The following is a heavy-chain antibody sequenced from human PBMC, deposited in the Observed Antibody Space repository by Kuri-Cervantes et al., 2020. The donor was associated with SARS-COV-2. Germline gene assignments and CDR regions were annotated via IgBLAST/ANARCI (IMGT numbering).Heavy chain of an antibody. CDR1: GYTFTTYG. CDR2: ISTYNANA. Sequence: ASVKVSCKASGYTFTTYGITWVRQAPGQGLVWMGWISTYNANADYAQKLQGRVTMTTDTSTSIAYMELRSLRSDDTAIYYCAGGFDYGDYPYYYGMDVWGQGTTVTVSS. D-gene: IGHD4-17*01. V-gene: IGHV1-18*04. CDR3: AGGFDYGDYPYYYGMDV. J-gene: IGHJ6*02.